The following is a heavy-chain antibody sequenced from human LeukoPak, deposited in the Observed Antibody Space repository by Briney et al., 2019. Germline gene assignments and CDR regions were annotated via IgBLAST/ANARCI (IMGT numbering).Heavy chain of an antibody. D-gene: IGHD1-26*01. CDR2: INPNSGGT. Sequence: ASVRVSCKASGYTFTGYYMHWVRQAPGQGLEWMGWINPNSGGTNYAQKFQGRVTMTRDTPISTAYMELSRLRSDDTAVYYCARFLWSSGSPGDYWGQGTLVTVSS. CDR1: GYTFTGYY. CDR3: ARFLWSSGSPGDY. V-gene: IGHV1-2*02. J-gene: IGHJ4*02.